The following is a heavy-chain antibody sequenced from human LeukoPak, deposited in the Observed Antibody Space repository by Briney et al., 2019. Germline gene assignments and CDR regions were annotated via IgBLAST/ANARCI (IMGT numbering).Heavy chain of an antibody. V-gene: IGHV3-21*01. J-gene: IGHJ4*02. CDR2: ISSSSSYI. CDR1: GFTFSSYN. D-gene: IGHD2-21*02. Sequence: GGSLRLSCAASGFTFSSYNMNWVRQAPGKGLEWVSSISSSSSYIYYADSVKGRFTISRDNAKNSLYLQMNSLRAEDTAVYYCARDGLYNCGGDCYPFGYWGQGTLVTVSS. CDR3: ARDGLYNCGGDCYPFGY.